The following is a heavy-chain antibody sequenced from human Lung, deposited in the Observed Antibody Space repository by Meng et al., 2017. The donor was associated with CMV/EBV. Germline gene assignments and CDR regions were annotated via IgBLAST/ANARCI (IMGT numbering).Heavy chain of an antibody. CDR2: INPNSGGT. CDR3: VRGSYSDY. V-gene: IGHV1-2*02. J-gene: IGHJ4*02. Sequence: ASXKVSCKASGYTFTDYYMHWVRQAPGQGLEWMGWINPNSGGTNFVQKFQGRVTMTRDTSISTVYMELSRLRSDDTAVYYCVRGSYSDYWGQGTLVTVSS. CDR1: GYTFTDYY. D-gene: IGHD2-21*01.